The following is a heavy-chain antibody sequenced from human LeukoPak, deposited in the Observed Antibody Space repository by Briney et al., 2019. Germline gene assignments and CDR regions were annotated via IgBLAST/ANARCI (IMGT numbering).Heavy chain of an antibody. J-gene: IGHJ4*02. CDR1: GFTFSDAW. CDR2: IKSKIDGGTI. D-gene: IGHD2-15*01. Sequence: PGGSLRLSCVVSGFTFSDAWMSWVRQAPGKGLEWVGRIKSKIDGGTIDYAAPVKGRFTIPRDDSRNTLYLQMNSLKNEDTAVYYCTTRRQDGWWGQGTLVTVSS. CDR3: TTRRQDGW. V-gene: IGHV3-15*01.